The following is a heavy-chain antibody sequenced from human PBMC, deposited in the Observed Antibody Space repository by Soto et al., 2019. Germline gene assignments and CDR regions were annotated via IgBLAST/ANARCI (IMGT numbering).Heavy chain of an antibody. J-gene: IGHJ5*01. D-gene: IGHD6-19*01. CDR1: GFSFSSYW. V-gene: IGHV3-7*01. CDR2: IREDGRDQ. CDR3: ARDQGVAGNIAWLDS. Sequence: EIQVVESGGGLVQPGGSLRLSCSASGFSFSSYWMSWVRQAPGKGLEWVANIREDGRDQYYVDSVKGRFTISRDNAKNSLYLQMSNLRVEDTAVYSCARDQGVAGNIAWLDSWGQGTLVTVSS.